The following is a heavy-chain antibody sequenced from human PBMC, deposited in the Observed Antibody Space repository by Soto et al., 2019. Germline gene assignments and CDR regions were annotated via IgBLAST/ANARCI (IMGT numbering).Heavy chain of an antibody. CDR2: IWYDGTHT. Sequence: QYGGSMKLSCAASGLTLNSYGMHWVRQAPGKGLECVSVIWYDGTHTYYAESVKGRFTISRDNSENTLYLQMGSLRAEDMALYYCARRGYGSRWPNVYMDVWGKGTTVTVSS. CDR1: GLTLNSYG. D-gene: IGHD6-13*01. J-gene: IGHJ6*03. V-gene: IGHV3-33*01. CDR3: ARRGYGSRWPNVYMDV.